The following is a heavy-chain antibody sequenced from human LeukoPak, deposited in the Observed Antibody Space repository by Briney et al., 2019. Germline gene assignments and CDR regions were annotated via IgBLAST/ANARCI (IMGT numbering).Heavy chain of an antibody. D-gene: IGHD4-17*01. CDR2: IVPVFGAA. J-gene: IGHJ4*02. Sequence: SVKVSCKASGGTFSSYAISWVRQTPGQGLEWLGAIVPVFGAANYPQKFQGRVTISADESTTTSYMDLSDLTSEDTAVYFCATWDYGDYDYWGQGTLVTVSS. CDR1: GGTFSSYA. CDR3: ATWDYGDYDY. V-gene: IGHV1-69*01.